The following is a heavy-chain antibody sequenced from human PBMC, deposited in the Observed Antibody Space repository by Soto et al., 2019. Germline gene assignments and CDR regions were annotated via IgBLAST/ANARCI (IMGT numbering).Heavy chain of an antibody. CDR3: ARGLNRAAGGAFDV. CDR2: VSGAGRDI. V-gene: IGHV3-33*01. J-gene: IGHJ3*01. CDR1: GFPFSWAG. Sequence: QAQLVQSGGGAVLPGNSLRLSCAASGFPFSWAGMHWLRQTPGKGLEWVAVVSGAGRDIEYAASVRGRFRISRDNPKSALDLQMNNLGVEDRAIYYCARGLNRAAGGAFDVWGQGTQVIVSS. D-gene: IGHD3-16*01.